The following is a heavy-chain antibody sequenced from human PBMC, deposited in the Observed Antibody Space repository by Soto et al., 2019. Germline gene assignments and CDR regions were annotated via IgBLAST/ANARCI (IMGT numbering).Heavy chain of an antibody. J-gene: IGHJ5*02. CDR2: IFYIGTP. V-gene: IGHV4-31*03. D-gene: IGHD3-10*01. Sequence: SETLSLTCTLTGGSITSGDSYWSWIRQHPEKGLEWIGYIFYIGTPYYNPSLKSRVTLSVDTSKNQFSLKLNSVTAAVTAVYDCARYYGSANWFDPWGQGIQVTVSS. CDR3: ARYYGSANWFDP. CDR1: GGSITSGDSY.